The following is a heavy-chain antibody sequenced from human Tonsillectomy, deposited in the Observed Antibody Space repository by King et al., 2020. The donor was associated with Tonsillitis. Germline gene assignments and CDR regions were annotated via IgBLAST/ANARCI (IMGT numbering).Heavy chain of an antibody. CDR1: GFAFRSYA. CDR2: ISGGGDST. CDR3: AKENTATSGPDYFDY. Sequence: VQLVESGGGLVQPGGSLRLSCAASGFAFRSYAMNWVRQAPGQGLEWVSAISGGGDSTYDADSVKGRFTISRDNSKNTLYLQMNSLRAEDTAVYYCAKENTATSGPDYFDYWGQGTLVTVSS. D-gene: IGHD6-13*01. J-gene: IGHJ4*02. V-gene: IGHV3-23*04.